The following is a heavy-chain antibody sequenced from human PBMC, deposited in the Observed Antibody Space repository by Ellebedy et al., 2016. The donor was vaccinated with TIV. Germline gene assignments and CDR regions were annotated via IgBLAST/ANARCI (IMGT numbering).Heavy chain of an antibody. Sequence: PGGSLRLSCAASGFTFSTYPMMWVRQAPGKGLEWVSYITSVSTATRYADSVRGRFTISRDNAKNSLYLQMNSLRDEDTAMYYCARVVAGLVGGDHWGQGTLVTVSS. CDR2: ITSVSTAT. J-gene: IGHJ4*02. CDR1: GFTFSTYP. CDR3: ARVVAGLVGGDH. D-gene: IGHD6-19*01. V-gene: IGHV3-48*02.